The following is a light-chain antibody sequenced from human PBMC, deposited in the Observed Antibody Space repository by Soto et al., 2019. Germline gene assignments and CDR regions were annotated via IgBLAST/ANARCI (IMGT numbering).Light chain of an antibody. Sequence: QSVLTQPPSVSGAPGQRVTISCTGSSSNLGADYVVHWYQQLPGKAPKLLISANTNRPSGVPDRFSGSKSGTSASLAITGLQAEDEADYFCQSYDSISYVFGTGTKLTVL. CDR2: ANT. CDR1: SSNLGADYV. J-gene: IGLJ1*01. V-gene: IGLV1-40*01. CDR3: QSYDSISYV.